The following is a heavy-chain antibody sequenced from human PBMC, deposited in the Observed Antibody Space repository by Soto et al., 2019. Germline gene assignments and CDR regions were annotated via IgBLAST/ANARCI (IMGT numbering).Heavy chain of an antibody. CDR2: IGSGGGTT. J-gene: IGHJ4*02. V-gene: IGHV3-23*01. Sequence: EVHLLESGGGFLQPGGSLRLSCAASGFSFSIFAMNWVRQAPGKGLEWVSTIGSGGGTTLYADSVKGRFTISRDNSKNTVSLQMNSLRAEDTAVYYCVRGYSYVWGQGTLVTVSS. CDR1: GFSFSIFA. CDR3: VRGYSYV. D-gene: IGHD5-18*01.